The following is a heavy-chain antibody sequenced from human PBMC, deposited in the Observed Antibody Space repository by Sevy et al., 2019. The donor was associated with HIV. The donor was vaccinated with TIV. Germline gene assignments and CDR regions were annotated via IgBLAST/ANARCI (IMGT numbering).Heavy chain of an antibody. J-gene: IGHJ4*02. V-gene: IGHV3-30*18. CDR1: GFTFYNYG. CDR2: LSYDGKNE. CDR3: AKDRSGSWSVDY. Sequence: GGSLRLSCAGSGFTFYNYGIHWVRQAPGKGLGWVTMLSYDGKNENYADSVKGRFTISRDNSKNTVYLQMNSLRPDDTAIYYCAKDRSGSWSVDYWGQGTLVTVSS. D-gene: IGHD6-13*01.